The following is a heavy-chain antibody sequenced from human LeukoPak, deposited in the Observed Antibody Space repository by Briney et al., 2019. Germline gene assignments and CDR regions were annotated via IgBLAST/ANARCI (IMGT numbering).Heavy chain of an antibody. J-gene: IGHJ4*02. CDR2: ISGSGGST. CDR3: AIIGAAGGTTSAKKFDD. CDR1: GFTFSSYG. Sequence: PGGSLRLSCAASGFTFSSYGMSWVRQALGKGLEWVSAISGSGGSTYYADSVKSRFTISRDNSQNLVYLQMNSLRTEDTAVYYCAIIGAAGGTTSAKKFDDWGQGTLVTVSS. D-gene: IGHD1-14*01. V-gene: IGHV3-23*01.